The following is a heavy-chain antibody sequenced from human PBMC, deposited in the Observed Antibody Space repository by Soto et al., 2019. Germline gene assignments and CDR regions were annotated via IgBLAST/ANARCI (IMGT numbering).Heavy chain of an antibody. Sequence: QVQLVQSGAEVKKPGASVKVSCKASGYTFTGYYMHWVRQAPGQGLEWMGWINPNSGGTNYAQKFQGWVTMTRDTSSSTAYTELSRLRSDDTAVYYCARDAELERPPDYYYYGMDVWGQGTTVTVSS. J-gene: IGHJ6*02. CDR2: INPNSGGT. V-gene: IGHV1-2*04. D-gene: IGHD1-1*01. CDR3: ARDAELERPPDYYYYGMDV. CDR1: GYTFTGYY.